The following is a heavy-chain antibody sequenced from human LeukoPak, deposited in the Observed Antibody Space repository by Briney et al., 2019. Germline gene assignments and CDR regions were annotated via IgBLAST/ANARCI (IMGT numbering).Heavy chain of an antibody. CDR3: AKDLPDSRESLTGHWFDP. Sequence: GGSLRLSCAASGFTFSSYAMTWVRQAPGKGLEWVSGISGSGGSTYYADSVKGRFTISRDKSKNTLYLQMNSLRAEDTAVYYCAKDLPDSRESLTGHWFDPWGQGTLVTVSS. CDR2: ISGSGGST. V-gene: IGHV3-23*01. CDR1: GFTFSSYA. J-gene: IGHJ5*02. D-gene: IGHD3-10*01.